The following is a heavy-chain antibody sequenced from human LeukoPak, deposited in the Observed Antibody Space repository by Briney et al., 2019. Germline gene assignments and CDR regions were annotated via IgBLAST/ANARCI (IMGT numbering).Heavy chain of an antibody. CDR3: ASDYYDSSGYSMGY. J-gene: IGHJ4*02. V-gene: IGHV3-53*01. D-gene: IGHD3-22*01. CDR1: GFTVSSNY. Sequence: GGSLRLSCAASGFTVSSNYMSWVRQAPGKGLEWVSVIYSGGSTYYADSVKGRFTISRDNSKNTLYLQMNSLRAEDTAVYYCASDYYDSSGYSMGYWGQGTLVTVSS. CDR2: IYSGGST.